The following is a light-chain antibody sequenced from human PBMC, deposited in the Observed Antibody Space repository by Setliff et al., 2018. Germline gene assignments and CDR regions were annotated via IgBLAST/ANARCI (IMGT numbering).Light chain of an antibody. V-gene: IGLV2-23*02. CDR2: EVN. CDR3: CSYVTGGTLA. CDR1: SSDIGSYHL. Sequence: ALAQPASVSGSPGQSITISCAGTSSDIGSYHLVSWYQQHPGKVPKLMIYEVNKRPSGVSSRFSGSKSGNTASLTISGLQPEDEGDYYCCSYVTGGTLAFGGGTKGTVL. J-gene: IGLJ3*02.